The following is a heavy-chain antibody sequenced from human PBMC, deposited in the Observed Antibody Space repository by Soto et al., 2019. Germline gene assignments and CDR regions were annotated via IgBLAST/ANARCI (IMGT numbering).Heavy chain of an antibody. V-gene: IGHV4-59*02. D-gene: IGHD2-15*01. CDR3: ARATILFCRGGICYSGAFDI. CDR1: GDSVTGHY. Sequence: SEALSLTCSFSGDSVTGHYLTWIRQSPEKGLEWIGYMHYTGFSHYNPSLKSRLTISVDKSKNHFSLKLTSVTVADTAVYYCARATILFCRGGICYSGAFDIWGQGTMVTVS. J-gene: IGHJ3*02. CDR2: MHYTGFS.